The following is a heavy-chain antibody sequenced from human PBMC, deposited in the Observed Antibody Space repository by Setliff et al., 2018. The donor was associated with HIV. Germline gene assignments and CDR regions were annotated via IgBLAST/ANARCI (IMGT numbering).Heavy chain of an antibody. CDR2: IYYSGST. Sequence: PSETLSLTCTVSGGSISSYYWSWTRQPPGKGLEWIGYIYYSGSTNYNPSLKSRVTISVDTSKNQLSLKLNSVTAADTAMYFCAREIYGGNSRPFDYWGQGTLVTVSS. CDR1: GGSISSYY. D-gene: IGHD4-17*01. CDR3: AREIYGGNSRPFDY. V-gene: IGHV4-59*01. J-gene: IGHJ4*02.